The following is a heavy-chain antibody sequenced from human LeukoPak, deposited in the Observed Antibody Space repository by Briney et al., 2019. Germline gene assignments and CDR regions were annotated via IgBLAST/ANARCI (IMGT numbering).Heavy chain of an antibody. V-gene: IGHV3-23*01. CDR3: AKGDGMIVVELEF. Sequence: GGSLRLSCAASGFTFSSYAMSWVRQAPGKGLEWVSAISGSGGSTYYADSVKGRFTISRDNSKDTLYLQMNSLRAEDTAVYYCAKGDGMIVVELEFWGQGTLVTVSS. D-gene: IGHD3-22*01. J-gene: IGHJ4*02. CDR2: ISGSGGST. CDR1: GFTFSSYA.